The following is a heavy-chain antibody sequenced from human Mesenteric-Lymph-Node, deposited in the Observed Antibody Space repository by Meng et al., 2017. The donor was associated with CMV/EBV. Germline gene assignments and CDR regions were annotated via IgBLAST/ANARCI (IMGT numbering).Heavy chain of an antibody. CDR2: INHSGST. Sequence: GSLSLTCAVYGGSFSGYYWSWIRQPPGKGLEWIGEINHSGSTNYNPSLKSRVTISVDTSKNQFSLKLSSVTAADTAVYYCARGPLGSSGWYAWYNWFDPWGQGTLVTVSS. CDR1: GGSFSGYY. CDR3: ARGPLGSSGWYAWYNWFDP. D-gene: IGHD6-19*01. J-gene: IGHJ5*02. V-gene: IGHV4-34*01.